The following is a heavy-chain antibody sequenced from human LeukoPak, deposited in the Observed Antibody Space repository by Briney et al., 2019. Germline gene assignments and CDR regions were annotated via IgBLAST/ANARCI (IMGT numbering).Heavy chain of an antibody. Sequence: GGSLRLSCAASGFTFDDYAMHWVRQAPGKGLEWVSGISWNSGSIGYADSVKSRFTISRDNAKNSLYLQMNSLRAEDTALYYCAKGNAFDIWGQGTMVTVSS. J-gene: IGHJ3*02. CDR3: AKGNAFDI. CDR1: GFTFDDYA. V-gene: IGHV3-9*01. CDR2: ISWNSGSI.